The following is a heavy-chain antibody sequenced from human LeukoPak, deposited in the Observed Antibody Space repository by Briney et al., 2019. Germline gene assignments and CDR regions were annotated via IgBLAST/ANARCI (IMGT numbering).Heavy chain of an antibody. CDR3: ARRPKAWELPRD. Sequence: SETLSFTCTVSAGSISSSSYYWGWIRQPPGKGLEWIGSIYYSGSTYYNPSLKSRVTISVDTSKNQFSLKLSSVTAADTAVYYCARRPKAWELPRDWGQGTLVTVSS. D-gene: IGHD1-26*01. CDR1: AGSISSSSYY. J-gene: IGHJ4*02. V-gene: IGHV4-39*01. CDR2: IYYSGST.